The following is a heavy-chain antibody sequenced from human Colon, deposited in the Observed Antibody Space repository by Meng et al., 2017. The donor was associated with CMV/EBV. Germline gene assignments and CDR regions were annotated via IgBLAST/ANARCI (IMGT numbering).Heavy chain of an antibody. CDR3: AKIWNYLGVY. Sequence: GESLKISCAASGFTFSSYAMSWIRQAPGKGLEWVSAISGSGGSTYYADSMKGRFTISRDNSKNTLYLQMNSLRAEDTAVYYCAKIWNYLGVYWGQGTLVTVSS. D-gene: IGHD1-7*01. J-gene: IGHJ4*02. V-gene: IGHV3-23*01. CDR1: GFTFSSYA. CDR2: ISGSGGST.